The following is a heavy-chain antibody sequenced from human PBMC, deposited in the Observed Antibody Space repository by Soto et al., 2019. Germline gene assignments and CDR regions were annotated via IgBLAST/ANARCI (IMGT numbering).Heavy chain of an antibody. Sequence: TSETLSLTCAVYGGSFNGYYWTWIRQPPGKGPEWIGDINHSGSANYNPSLKSRVTISVDTSKNQFSLKLSSVTAADTAVYYCATHPYYYGSGSYYDYYYYYGMDVWGQGTTVTVSS. D-gene: IGHD3-10*01. V-gene: IGHV4-34*01. CDR2: INHSGSA. CDR3: ATHPYYYGSGSYYDYYYYYGMDV. J-gene: IGHJ6*02. CDR1: GGSFNGYY.